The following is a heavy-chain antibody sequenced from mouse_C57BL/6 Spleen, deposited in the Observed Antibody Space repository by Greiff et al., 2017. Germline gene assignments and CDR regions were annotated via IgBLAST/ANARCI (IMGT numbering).Heavy chain of an antibody. CDR2: TYWDDAK. Sequence: QVTLKVSGPGILQSSQTLSLSCSSSGFSLSASGMGVSWIRQPSGKGLEWLAHTYWDDAKRYNPSLKNRPPNSKDTSRNQVFLKIASVDTADTATDYCARRANSNWGVDYGGQGTAVTVS. J-gene: IGHJ4*01. CDR1: GFSLSASGMG. V-gene: IGHV8-12*01. CDR3: ARRANSNWGVDY. D-gene: IGHD2-5*01.